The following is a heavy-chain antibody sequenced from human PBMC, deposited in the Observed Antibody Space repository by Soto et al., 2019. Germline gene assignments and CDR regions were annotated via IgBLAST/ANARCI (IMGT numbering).Heavy chain of an antibody. CDR3: MRDISYNGGDF. V-gene: IGHV3-74*01. Sequence: EVKLVESGGGFVQPGGSLRLSCTASGFTFSSYWMHWVRQVPGKGLVWVSRVSPDGTYTDYADSVKGRFSVSKDNAKNKVYLQMNSLRVDDAARYFCMRDISYNGGDFWGQGILVTVSS. J-gene: IGHJ4*02. CDR2: VSPDGTYT. D-gene: IGHD1-1*01. CDR1: GFTFSSYW.